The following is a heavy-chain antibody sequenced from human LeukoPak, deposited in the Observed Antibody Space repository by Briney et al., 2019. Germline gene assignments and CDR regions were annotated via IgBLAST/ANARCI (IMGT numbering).Heavy chain of an antibody. CDR3: VRLVRGVHDRLFDY. V-gene: IGHV4-38-2*02. CDR1: GYSISSGYY. D-gene: IGHD3-10*01. CDR2: IYHSGST. J-gene: IGHJ4*02. Sequence: SETLSLTCTVSGYSISSGYYWGWIRQPPGKGLEWIGTIYHSGSTFYNPSLKSRVTISVDTSNNQFSLRLSSVTAADTAVYYCVRLVRGVHDRLFDYWGQGTLVTVSS.